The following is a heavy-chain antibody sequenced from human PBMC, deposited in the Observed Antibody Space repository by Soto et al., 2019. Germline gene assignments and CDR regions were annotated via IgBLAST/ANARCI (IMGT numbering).Heavy chain of an antibody. Sequence: QVHLVQSGAEVRETGASVRISCEASGYTFTDYAIHWVRQAHGQRPEWMGWINAANGNIKSSRPFRGRVTLTIDKAASTAYLDLTGLRLEDTAVYFCARRCITGTNTYYYGLDVWGQGTAVTVSS. J-gene: IGHJ6*02. CDR1: GYTFTDYA. D-gene: IGHD1-20*01. CDR3: ARRCITGTNTYYYGLDV. V-gene: IGHV1-3*01. CDR2: INAANGNI.